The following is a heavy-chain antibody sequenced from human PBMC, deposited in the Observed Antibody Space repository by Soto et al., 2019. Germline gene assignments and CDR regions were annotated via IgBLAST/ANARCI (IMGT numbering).Heavy chain of an antibody. CDR3: VRDAAYAFDI. J-gene: IGHJ3*02. Sequence: GESLRLSCTAYGFTFSSYTMNWVRQAPGKGLEWVSNIRSTSDATYYADSVKGRFTISRDNAKNSLHLQMNSLRDEDTAVYYCVRDAAYAFDIWGQGTMVTVSS. CDR2: IRSTSDAT. CDR1: GFTFSSYT. V-gene: IGHV3-48*02. D-gene: IGHD6-25*01.